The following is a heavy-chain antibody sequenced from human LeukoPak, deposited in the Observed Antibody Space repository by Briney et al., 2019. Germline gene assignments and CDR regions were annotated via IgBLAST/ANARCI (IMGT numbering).Heavy chain of an antibody. J-gene: IGHJ4*02. V-gene: IGHV4-59*01. CDR2: IYYSGST. D-gene: IGHD4-17*01. CDR3: AREDYGDCVLLFDY. CDR1: GGSISSYY. Sequence: SETLSLTCTVSGGSISSYYWSWIRQPPGKGLEWIGYIYYSGSTNYNPSLKSRVTISVDTSKNQFSLKLSSVTAADTAVYYCAREDYGDCVLLFDYWGQGTLVTVSS.